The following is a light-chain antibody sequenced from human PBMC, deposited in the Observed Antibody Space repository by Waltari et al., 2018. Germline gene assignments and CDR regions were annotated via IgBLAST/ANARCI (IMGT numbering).Light chain of an antibody. CDR1: GSNVGSKS. J-gene: IGLJ2*01. V-gene: IGLV1-47*01. CDR2: RNN. Sequence: QSVVTHPPSASGTPGQRVTISCSGRGSNVGSKSVYWYHQYPGTAPKVLIYRNNLRPSGVPDRFSGSKSDTSASLAISGLRSEDEADYYCAAWDDSLSGVVFGGGTKLTVL. CDR3: AAWDDSLSGVV.